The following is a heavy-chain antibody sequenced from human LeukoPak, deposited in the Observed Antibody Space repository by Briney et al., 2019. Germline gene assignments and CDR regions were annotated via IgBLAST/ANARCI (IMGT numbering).Heavy chain of an antibody. Sequence: GRSLRLSCAASGFTFSDYAMHWVRQAPGKGLEWVAVISKDGSDKYYPGSVRGRFTISRDNSKNTIYLQMDSLRAEDTAIYYCARDYWWNYDYWGQGTLVTVSS. CDR1: GFTFSDYA. J-gene: IGHJ4*02. CDR2: ISKDGSDK. D-gene: IGHD1-7*01. V-gene: IGHV3-30-3*01. CDR3: ARDYWWNYDY.